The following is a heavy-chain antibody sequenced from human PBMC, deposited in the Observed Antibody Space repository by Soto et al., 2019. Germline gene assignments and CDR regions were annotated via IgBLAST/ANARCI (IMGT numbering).Heavy chain of an antibody. CDR2: IYWNDDK. D-gene: IGHD3-3*01. J-gene: IGHJ4*01. Sequence: GVGWILQPPGKALEWLALIYWNDDKRYSPSLKSRLTITKDTSKNQVVLTMTNMDPVDTATYYCAHSVLRGRRLHYYDFWSGTIPADFDY. CDR1: G. CDR3: AHSVLRGRRLHYYDFWSGTIPADFDY. V-gene: IGHV2-5*01.